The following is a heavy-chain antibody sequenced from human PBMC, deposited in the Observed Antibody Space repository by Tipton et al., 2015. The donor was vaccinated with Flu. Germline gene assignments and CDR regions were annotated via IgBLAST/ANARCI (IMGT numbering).Heavy chain of an antibody. Sequence: TLSLTCTVSGDSMNSYYWSWIRQPAGKGLEWIGRIYASGSTTYNPSLKSRVTMSLDTSKNQFSLKLNSVTAADTAVYYCASTSNYGRRIEPDFDSWGQGTLVTVSS. V-gene: IGHV4-4*07. CDR2: IYASGST. D-gene: IGHD1-14*01. CDR1: GDSMNSYY. J-gene: IGHJ4*02. CDR3: ASTSNYGRRIEPDFDS.